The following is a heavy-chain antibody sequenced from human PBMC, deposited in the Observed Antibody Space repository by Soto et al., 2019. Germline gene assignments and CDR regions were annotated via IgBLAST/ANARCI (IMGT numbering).Heavy chain of an antibody. CDR2: IYYSGST. CDR1: GGSISSGDYY. V-gene: IGHV4-30-4*01. CDR3: AREPEDYDSRGGAFDI. D-gene: IGHD3-22*01. J-gene: IGHJ3*02. Sequence: SETLSLTCTVSGGSISSGDYYWSWIRQPPGKGLEWIGYIYYSGSTYYNPSLKSRFTISVDTSKNQFSLKLSSVTAADTAVYYCAREPEDYDSRGGAFDIWGQGTMVTVSS.